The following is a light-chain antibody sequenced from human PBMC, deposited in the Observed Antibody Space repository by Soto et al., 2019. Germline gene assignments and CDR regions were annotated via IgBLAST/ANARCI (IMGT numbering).Light chain of an antibody. Sequence: DIRMTQSPSSVSASVGDTVTITCRASQVISAWLAWYQQKPGQAPKLLIYKGTNFQVGVTPRFSGSASETEVTFTLTITNLQPEDFATYYWHQAGSLPLPFGGGTTV. CDR2: KGT. CDR1: QVISAW. CDR3: HQAGSLPLP. V-gene: IGKV1-12*01. J-gene: IGKJ4*01.